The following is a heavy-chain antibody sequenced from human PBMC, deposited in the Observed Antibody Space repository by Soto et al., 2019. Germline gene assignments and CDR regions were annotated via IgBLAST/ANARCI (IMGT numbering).Heavy chain of an antibody. D-gene: IGHD6-6*01. CDR3: ARATDGYSSSSHFDY. J-gene: IGHJ4*02. CDR1: GGSISSSNW. V-gene: IGHV4-4*02. CDR2: IYHSGST. Sequence: SETLSLTCAVYGGSISSSNWWSWVRQPPGKGLEWIGEIYHSGSTNYNPSLKSRVTISVDKSKNQFSLKLSSVTAADTAVYYCARATDGYSSSSHFDYWGQGTLVTVSS.